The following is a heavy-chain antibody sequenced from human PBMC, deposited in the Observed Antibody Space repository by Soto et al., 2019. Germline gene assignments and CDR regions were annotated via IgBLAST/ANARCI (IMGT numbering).Heavy chain of an antibody. CDR3: ARGGTPIDN. CDR2: ISAYNGNT. CDR1: GYTFTNFG. Sequence: QVQLVQSGAEVKKPGASVKVSCKASGYTFTNFGISWVRQAPGQGLEWMGWISAYNGNTTYPQNFQGRVTMTTDTSTSTAYIEQRSLRSDDTTLNYYARGGTPIDNWGQETLVTVSS. J-gene: IGHJ4*02. V-gene: IGHV1-18*01. D-gene: IGHD3-16*01.